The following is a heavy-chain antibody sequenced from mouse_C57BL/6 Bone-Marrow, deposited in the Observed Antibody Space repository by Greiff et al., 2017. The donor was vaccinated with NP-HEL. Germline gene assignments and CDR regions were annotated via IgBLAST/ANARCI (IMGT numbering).Heavy chain of an antibody. Sequence: VKLQQPGAELVRPGTSVKLSCKASGYTFTSYWMHWVKQRPGQGLEWIGVIDPSDSYTNYNQKFKGKATLTVDTSSSTAYMQLSSLTSEDSAVYYCARHYYYGSSPDYWGQGTTLTVSS. V-gene: IGHV1-59*01. J-gene: IGHJ2*01. CDR3: ARHYYYGSSPDY. CDR1: GYTFTSYW. CDR2: IDPSDSYT. D-gene: IGHD1-1*01.